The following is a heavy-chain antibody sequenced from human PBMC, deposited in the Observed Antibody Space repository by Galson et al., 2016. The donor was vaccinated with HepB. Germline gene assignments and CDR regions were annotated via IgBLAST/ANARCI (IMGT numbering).Heavy chain of an antibody. CDR1: GGSINSGAYY. D-gene: IGHD4-17*01. CDR3: ARSRGLRTNDAFDI. CDR2: IYYSGGT. V-gene: IGHV4-31*03. J-gene: IGHJ3*02. Sequence: TLSLTCTVSGGSINSGAYYWTWIRQHPGKGLDWIGYIYYSGGTYYNPSLKSRVSISVDTSKNQFSLKLTSMAAADTAVYYCARSRGLRTNDAFDIWGQGTMVTVSS.